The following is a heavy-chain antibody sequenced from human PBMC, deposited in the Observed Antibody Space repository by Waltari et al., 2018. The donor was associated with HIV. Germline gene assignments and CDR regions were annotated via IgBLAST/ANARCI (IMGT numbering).Heavy chain of an antibody. CDR2: ITTGSST. V-gene: IGHV3-23*01. CDR1: GFTSSRSA. D-gene: IGHD6-13*01. CDR3: VKEHQYSYTWYSYYGMDV. Sequence: EVQLLESGGGLVQPGGSLRLSCAASGFTSSRSAMNWVRQAPGKGRGWVSAITTGSSTDYAGSVEGRFTTSRDNSKNTLYLQMNSLRAEDTAVYFCVKEHQYSYTWYSYYGMDVWGQGTTVTVSS. J-gene: IGHJ6*02.